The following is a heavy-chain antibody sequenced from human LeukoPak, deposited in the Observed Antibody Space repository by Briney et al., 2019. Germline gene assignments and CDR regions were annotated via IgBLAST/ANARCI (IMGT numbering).Heavy chain of an antibody. D-gene: IGHD1-7*01. CDR3: ARSPTGTTKPRSNWFDP. CDR2: SGST. J-gene: IGHJ5*02. Sequence: SGSTNYNPSLKSRVTISVDTSKNQFSLKLSSVTAADTAVYYCARSPTGTTKPRSNWFDPWGQGTLVTVSS. V-gene: IGHV4-34*01.